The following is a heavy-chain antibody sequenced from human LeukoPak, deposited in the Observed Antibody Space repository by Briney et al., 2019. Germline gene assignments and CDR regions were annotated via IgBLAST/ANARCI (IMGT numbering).Heavy chain of an antibody. V-gene: IGHV1-18*01. CDR1: GYTFNSYG. J-gene: IGHJ4*02. CDR3: AREVGIRGHFDY. CDR2: ISAYNGNT. D-gene: IGHD1-26*01. Sequence: ASVKVCCKASGYTFNSYGISWVRQAPGQGLEWMGWISAYNGNTNYAQKFQGRVTMTRDTSTSTVYMELSSLRSQDTAVYYCAREVGIRGHFDYWGRGTPVTVSS.